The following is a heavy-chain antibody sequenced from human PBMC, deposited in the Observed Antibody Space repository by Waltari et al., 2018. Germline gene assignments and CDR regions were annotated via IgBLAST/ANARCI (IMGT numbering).Heavy chain of an antibody. CDR1: GFTFSTYV. V-gene: IGHV3-23*01. D-gene: IGHD7-27*01. CDR2: IMDGGGII. J-gene: IGHJ4*02. Sequence: EVQLLESGGGLVQHGGSMRPYCAASGFTFSTYVMNWVRQAPGKGHEWVSSIMDGGGIINYADSVKGRFTISRDNSKNTLYLQMNSLRADDTAVYYCARGSGVDSWGQGTLVTISS. CDR3: ARGSGVDS.